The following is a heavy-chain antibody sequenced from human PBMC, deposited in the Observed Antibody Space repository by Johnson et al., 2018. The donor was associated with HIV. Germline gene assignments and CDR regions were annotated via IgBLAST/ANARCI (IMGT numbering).Heavy chain of an antibody. Sequence: VQLVESGGGVVRPGGSLRLSCAASGFTFDDYGMSWVRQAPGKGLEWVAGIDWNGGSTGYADYVKGRFTISRDNAKNSLYLQMNSLRAEDTALYYCARPDGAVASDFNAFDIWGQGTMVTVSS. CDR3: ARPDGAVASDFNAFDI. J-gene: IGHJ3*02. D-gene: IGHD6-19*01. CDR1: GFTFDDYG. V-gene: IGHV3-20*04. CDR2: IDWNGGST.